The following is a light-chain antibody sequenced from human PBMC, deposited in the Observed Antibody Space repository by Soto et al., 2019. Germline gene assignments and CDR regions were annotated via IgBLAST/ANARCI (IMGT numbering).Light chain of an antibody. CDR1: QSVGKNY. CDR2: DAS. CDR3: QQCGSSPLT. Sequence: EIVLTQSPGTLSLSPGERATLSCRASQSVGKNYLAWYQQKPGQAPRLLIYDASSRATGIPDRFSGSGSGTDFTLTISRLEPEDFGAYYCQQCGSSPLTFGGGTKVEIK. J-gene: IGKJ4*01. V-gene: IGKV3-20*01.